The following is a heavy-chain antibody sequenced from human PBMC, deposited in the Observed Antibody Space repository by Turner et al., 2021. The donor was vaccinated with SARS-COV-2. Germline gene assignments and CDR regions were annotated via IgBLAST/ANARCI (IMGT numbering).Heavy chain of an antibody. V-gene: IGHV4-59*08. CDR2: IYYNGIT. J-gene: IGHJ4*02. CDR1: GGSISTYY. D-gene: IGHD3-16*01. Sequence: QVQLQESGPGLVKPSATLSLTCTVSGGSISTYYWDWIRQPPGKGREWNGYIYYNGITNYNPSLKNRVTMSLDTSKKQCSLNLSSVTDTDTAVYYGARRGDYWGQGMLVTVSS. CDR3: ARRGDY.